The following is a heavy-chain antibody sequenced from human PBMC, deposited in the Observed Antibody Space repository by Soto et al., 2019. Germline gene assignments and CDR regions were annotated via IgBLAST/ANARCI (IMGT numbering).Heavy chain of an antibody. V-gene: IGHV4-61*01. D-gene: IGHD1-26*01. CDR1: GGSVSSGSYY. CDR2: IYYSGST. CDR3: ASGSPYGMDV. J-gene: IGHJ6*02. Sequence: SETLSLTCTVSGGSVSSGSYYWSWIRQPPGKGLEWIGYIYYSGSTNYNPSLKSRVTISVDTSKNQFSLKLSSVTAADTAVYYCASGSPYGMDVWGQGTTVTVSS.